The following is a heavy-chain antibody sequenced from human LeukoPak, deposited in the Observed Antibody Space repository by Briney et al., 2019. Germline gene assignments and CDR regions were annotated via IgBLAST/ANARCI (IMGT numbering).Heavy chain of an antibody. CDR3: ASGYSYGYLY. Sequence: PGGSLRLSCAASGFTFSSYAMSWVRQAPGKGLEWVSYISSSSSTIYYADSVKGRFTISRDNAKNSLYLQMNSLRAEDTAVYYCASGYSYGYLYWGQGTLVTVSS. D-gene: IGHD5-18*01. CDR2: ISSSSSTI. V-gene: IGHV3-48*01. CDR1: GFTFSSYA. J-gene: IGHJ4*02.